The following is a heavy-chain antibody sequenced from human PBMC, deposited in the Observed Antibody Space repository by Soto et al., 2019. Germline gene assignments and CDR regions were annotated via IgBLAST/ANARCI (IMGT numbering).Heavy chain of an antibody. V-gene: IGHV1-3*01. J-gene: IGHJ6*02. Sequence: ASVKVCCKASGDTFTSYSMHWVRQAPGQRLEWMGWINAGNGNTKYSQKFQGRVTITRDTSASTAYMELSSLRSEDTAVYYCASSRITMVPYGMDVWGQGTTVTVSS. CDR3: ASSRITMVPYGMDV. D-gene: IGHD3-10*01. CDR2: INAGNGNT. CDR1: GDTFTSYS.